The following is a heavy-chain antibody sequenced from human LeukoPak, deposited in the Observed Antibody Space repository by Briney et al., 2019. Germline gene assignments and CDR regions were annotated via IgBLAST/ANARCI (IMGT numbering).Heavy chain of an antibody. V-gene: IGHV1-18*04. CDR3: ARLSSTLYYAMDV. J-gene: IGHJ6*02. D-gene: IGHD6-6*01. Sequence: ASVDVSCKASGYTFTGCYMHWVRQAPGQGREWMGWISAYNGKTNYAKNLQGRVTMTTDTSTSTAYMELRSLRSDDTAVYYCARLSSTLYYAMDVWGPGTAVTVSS. CDR2: ISAYNGKT. CDR1: GYTFTGCY.